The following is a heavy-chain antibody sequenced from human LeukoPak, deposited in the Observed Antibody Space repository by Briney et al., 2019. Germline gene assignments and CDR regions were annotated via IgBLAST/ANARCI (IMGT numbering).Heavy chain of an antibody. J-gene: IGHJ4*02. V-gene: IGHV1-2*02. CDR3: ARARRLYYDYVWGSYRYDGFDC. D-gene: IGHD3-16*02. CDR2: INPNSGGT. CDR1: GYTFTGYY. Sequence: ASVKVSCKASGYTFTGYYMHWVRQAPGQGLEWMGWINPNSGGTNYAQKLQGRVTMTTDTSTSTAYMELRSLRSDDTAVYYCARARRLYYDYVWGSYRYDGFDCWGQGTLVTVSS.